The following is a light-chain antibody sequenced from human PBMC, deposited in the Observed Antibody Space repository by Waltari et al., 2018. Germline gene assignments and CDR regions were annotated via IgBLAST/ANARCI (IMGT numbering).Light chain of an antibody. J-gene: IGKJ3*01. CDR2: DTS. CDR3: QQFDSLPFT. CDR1: RDITDY. Sequence: DIQMTQSPSSLSASLGDRVTISCQASRDITDYLNWYHQKPGKAPSLLIYDTSNLESGVPSRLSGTGSGTHFTLTLSSLQPEDIGTYYCQQFDSLPFTFGPGTKVD. V-gene: IGKV1-33*01.